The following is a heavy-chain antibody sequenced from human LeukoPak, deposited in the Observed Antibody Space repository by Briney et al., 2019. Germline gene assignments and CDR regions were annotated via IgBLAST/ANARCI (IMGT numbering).Heavy chain of an antibody. D-gene: IGHD5-18*01. CDR1: GYTFTSYD. J-gene: IGHJ4*02. CDR2: MNPNSGNT. CDR3: ARGRGNSYGDADY. Sequence: ASVKVSCKASGYTFTSYDINWVRQATGQGLEWMGWMNPNSGNTGYAEKFQGRVTMTMNISIRTAYMELSTLRSDDTAVYYYARGRGNSYGDADYWGQGTLVTVSS. V-gene: IGHV1-8*01.